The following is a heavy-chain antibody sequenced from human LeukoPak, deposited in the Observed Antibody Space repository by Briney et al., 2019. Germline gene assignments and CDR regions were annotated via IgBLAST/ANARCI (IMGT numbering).Heavy chain of an antibody. Sequence: PGGSLRLSCAASGFTFSSYSMNWVRQAPGKGLEWVSSITSSGRYIYYADSVKGRFTISRDNAKNSLYLQMKSLRAEDTAVYYCAKGGGYEAQYYYYYLDVWGKGTTVTISS. J-gene: IGHJ6*03. CDR1: GFTFSSYS. CDR3: AKGGGYEAQYYYYYLDV. CDR2: ITSSGRYI. V-gene: IGHV3-21*01. D-gene: IGHD5-12*01.